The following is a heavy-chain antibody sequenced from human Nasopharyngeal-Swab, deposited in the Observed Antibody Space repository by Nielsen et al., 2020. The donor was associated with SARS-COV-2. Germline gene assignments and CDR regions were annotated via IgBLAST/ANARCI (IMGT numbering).Heavy chain of an antibody. Sequence: GESLKISCAASGFTFSSYGMHWVRQAPGKGLEWVAVIWYDGSNKYYADSAKGRFTISRDNSKNTLYLQMNSLRAEDTAVYYCARDSFTGSSHLDYWGQGTLVTVSS. V-gene: IGHV3-33*01. D-gene: IGHD6-6*01. J-gene: IGHJ4*02. CDR3: ARDSFTGSSHLDY. CDR1: GFTFSSYG. CDR2: IWYDGSNK.